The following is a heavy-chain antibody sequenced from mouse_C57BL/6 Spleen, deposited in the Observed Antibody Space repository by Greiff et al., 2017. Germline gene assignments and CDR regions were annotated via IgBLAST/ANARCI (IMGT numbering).Heavy chain of an antibody. CDR1: GYTFTSYW. Sequence: EVHLVESGTVLARPGASVKMSCKTSGYTFTSYWMHWVKQRPGQGLEWIGAIYPGNSDTSYNQKFKGKAKLTAVPSASTAYMELSSLTNEDSAVYYCTRGSYYGTNYYAMDYWGQGTAGTVSS. V-gene: IGHV1-5*01. CDR2: IYPGNSDT. J-gene: IGHJ4*01. D-gene: IGHD2-1*01. CDR3: TRGSYYGTNYYAMDY.